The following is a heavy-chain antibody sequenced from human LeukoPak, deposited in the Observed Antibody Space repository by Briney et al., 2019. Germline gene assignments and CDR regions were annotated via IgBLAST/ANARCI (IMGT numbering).Heavy chain of an antibody. CDR2: ISSNGGST. CDR1: GFTFSSYA. J-gene: IGHJ4*02. Sequence: GGSLRLSCAASGFTFSSYAMHWVRQAPGKGLEYASAISSNGGSTYYANSVKGRFTISRDNSKNTLYLQMNSLRAEDTAVYYCAKYRMATTPYFDYWGQGTLVTVPS. D-gene: IGHD2-15*01. V-gene: IGHV3-64*01. CDR3: AKYRMATTPYFDY.